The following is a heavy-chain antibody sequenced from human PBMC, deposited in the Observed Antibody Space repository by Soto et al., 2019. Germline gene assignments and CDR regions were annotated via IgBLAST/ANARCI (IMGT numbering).Heavy chain of an antibody. J-gene: IGHJ6*02. CDR2: INPNSGGT. Sequence: ASVKVSCKASGYTFTGYYMHWVRQAPGQGLEWMGWINPNSGGTNYAQKFQGRVTMTRDTSISTAYMELSRLRSDDTAVYYCERVRVPAARIGYYYYGMDVWGQGTTVTVSS. CDR3: ERVRVPAARIGYYYYGMDV. CDR1: GYTFTGYY. D-gene: IGHD2-2*01. V-gene: IGHV1-2*02.